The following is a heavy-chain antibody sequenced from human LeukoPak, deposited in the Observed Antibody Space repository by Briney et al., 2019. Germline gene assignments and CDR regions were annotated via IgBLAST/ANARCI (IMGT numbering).Heavy chain of an antibody. V-gene: IGHV1-8*01. CDR2: MNPNSGNT. CDR3: ARGQYIVATYYYYYMDV. J-gene: IGHJ6*03. CDR1: GYTFTSYD. Sequence: ASVKVSCKASGYTFTSYDINWVRQATGQGLEWMGWMNPNSGNTGYAQKFQGRVTMTRNTSISTAYMELSSLRSEDTAVYYCARGQYIVATYYYYYMDVWGKGTTVTVSS. D-gene: IGHD5-12*01.